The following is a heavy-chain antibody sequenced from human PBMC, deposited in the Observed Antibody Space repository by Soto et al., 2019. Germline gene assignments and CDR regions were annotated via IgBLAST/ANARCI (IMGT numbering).Heavy chain of an antibody. Sequence: SVKVSCKAPGGTFSSYTISWVRQAPGQGLEWMGRIIPILGIANYAQKFQGRVTITADKSTSTAYMELSSLRSEDTAVYYCARGPAAMSYYYYYMDVWGKGTTVTVSS. CDR3: ARGPAAMSYYYYYMDV. D-gene: IGHD2-2*01. V-gene: IGHV1-69*02. CDR1: GGTFSSYT. J-gene: IGHJ6*03. CDR2: IIPILGIA.